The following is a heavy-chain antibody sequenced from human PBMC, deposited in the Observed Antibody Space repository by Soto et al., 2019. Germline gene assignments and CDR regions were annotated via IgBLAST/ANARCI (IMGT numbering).Heavy chain of an antibody. V-gene: IGHV1-69*01. CDR1: GGTFSSYA. D-gene: IGHD3-22*01. CDR2: IIPIFGTA. CDR3: ARAWASYDDSSGYQIDY. Sequence: QVQLVQSGAEVKKPGSSVKVSCKASGGTFSSYAISWVRQAPGQGLEWMGGIIPIFGTANYAQKFQGRVTITADESTSTAYMEMSSLRSEDTAVYYCARAWASYDDSSGYQIDYWGQGTLVTVSS. J-gene: IGHJ4*02.